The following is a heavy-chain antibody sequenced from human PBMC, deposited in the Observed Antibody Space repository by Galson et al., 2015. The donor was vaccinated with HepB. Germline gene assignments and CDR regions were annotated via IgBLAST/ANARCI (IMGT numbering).Heavy chain of an antibody. Sequence: SLRLSCAASGFTFSSYGMHWVRQAPGKGLEWVAVIWYDGSNKYYADSVKGRFTISRDNSKNTLYLQMNSLRAEDTAVYYCARDRMSVVPAAEGMDVWGQGTTVTVSS. V-gene: IGHV3-33*08. CDR2: IWYDGSNK. CDR1: GFTFSSYG. D-gene: IGHD2-2*01. J-gene: IGHJ6*02. CDR3: ARDRMSVVPAAEGMDV.